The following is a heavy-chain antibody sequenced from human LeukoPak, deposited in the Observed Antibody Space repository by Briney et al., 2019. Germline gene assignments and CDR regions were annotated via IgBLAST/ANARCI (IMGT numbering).Heavy chain of an antibody. Sequence: GASVKVSCKASGYTFTSNYIHWVRQAPGQGLEWMGMIYPRDGSTSYAQKFQGRVTVTRDTSTSTVHMELSGLRSEDTAVYYCARDVGGVYYYWGQGTLVTVSS. CDR1: GYTFTSNY. CDR3: ARDVGGVYYY. V-gene: IGHV1-46*01. CDR2: IYPRDGST. D-gene: IGHD3-16*01. J-gene: IGHJ4*02.